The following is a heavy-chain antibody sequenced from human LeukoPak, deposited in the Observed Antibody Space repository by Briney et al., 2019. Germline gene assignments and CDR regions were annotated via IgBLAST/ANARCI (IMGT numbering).Heavy chain of an antibody. CDR1: GGSISSGGYY. Sequence: PSETLSLTCTVSGGSISSGGYYWSWIRQHPVKGLEWIGCIYYSGSTYYNPSLKSRVTISVDTSKNQFSLKLSSVTAADTAVYYCARGGLRYFDWLLDYWGQGTLVTVSS. V-gene: IGHV4-31*03. CDR2: IYYSGST. J-gene: IGHJ4*02. CDR3: ARGGLRYFDWLLDY. D-gene: IGHD3-9*01.